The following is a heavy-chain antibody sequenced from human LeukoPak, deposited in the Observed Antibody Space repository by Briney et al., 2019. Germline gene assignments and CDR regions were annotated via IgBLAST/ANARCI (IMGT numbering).Heavy chain of an antibody. CDR2: IIPIFGTA. D-gene: IGHD2-2*01. J-gene: IGHJ6*02. V-gene: IGHV1-69*13. Sequence: SVKVSCKASGGTFSSYAISWVRQAPGQGLEWMGGIIPIFGTANYAQKFQGRVTITADESTSTAYMELSSLRSEDTAVYYCARDPPFEYCSSTSCYFGRNYDGMYVWGHETCVLVSS. CDR1: GGTFSSYA. CDR3: ARDPPFEYCSSTSCYFGRNYDGMYV.